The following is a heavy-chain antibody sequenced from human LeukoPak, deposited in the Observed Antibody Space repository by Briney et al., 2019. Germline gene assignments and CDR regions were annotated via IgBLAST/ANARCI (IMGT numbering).Heavy chain of an antibody. CDR2: IDYSGST. CDR1: GGSMSSRSHY. V-gene: IGHV4-39*01. CDR3: ARHMVWITNFYYYMDV. D-gene: IGHD3-10*01. J-gene: IGHJ6*03. Sequence: PSETLSLTCTVSGGSMSSRSHYWGWIRQPPGKGLEWIGRIDYSGSTYYNPSLGSRVTISVDTSKNQFSLKLTSVTAADTAVYYCARHMVWITNFYYYMDVWGKGTTVTVSS.